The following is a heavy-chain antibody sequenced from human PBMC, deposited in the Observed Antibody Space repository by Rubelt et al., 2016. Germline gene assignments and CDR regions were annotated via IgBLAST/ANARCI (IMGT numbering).Heavy chain of an antibody. J-gene: IGHJ6*02. V-gene: IGHV1-46*01. CDR3: ARGSRGSGSYYDYGMDV. CDR2: INTEDGGT. Sequence: GASVKVSCKPSGYTFTSFYIHWMRQAPGQGLEWMGLINTEDGGTIYAQKFRGRVTVTRDTSTSTVYMELSSLRSEDTAVYYCARGSRGSGSYYDYGMDVWGQGTTVTVSS. CDR1: GYTFTSFY. D-gene: IGHD3-10*01.